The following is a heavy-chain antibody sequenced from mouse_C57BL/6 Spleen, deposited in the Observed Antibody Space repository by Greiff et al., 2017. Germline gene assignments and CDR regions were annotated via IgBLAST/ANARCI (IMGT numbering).Heavy chain of an antibody. J-gene: IGHJ1*03. CDR2: ISSGSSTI. CDR3: AREGYYGWYFDV. D-gene: IGHD2-1*01. Sequence: EVHLVESGGGLVKPGGSLKLSCAASGFTFSDYGMHWVRQAPEKGLEWVAYISSGSSTIYYADTVKGRFTISRDNAKNTLFLQMTSLRSEDTAMYYCAREGYYGWYFDVWGTGTTVTVSS. V-gene: IGHV5-17*01. CDR1: GFTFSDYG.